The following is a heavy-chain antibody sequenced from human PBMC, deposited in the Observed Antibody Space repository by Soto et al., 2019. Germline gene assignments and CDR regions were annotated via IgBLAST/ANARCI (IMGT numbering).Heavy chain of an antibody. Sequence: ASVKVSCKASGYTFTSYGISWVRRAPGQGLEWMGWISAYNGNTNYAQKLQGRVTMTTDTSTSTAYMELRSLRSDDTAVYYCARGITYSSSSPYYFDYWGQGTLVTVSS. D-gene: IGHD6-6*01. CDR3: ARGITYSSSSPYYFDY. CDR2: ISAYNGNT. J-gene: IGHJ4*02. V-gene: IGHV1-18*04. CDR1: GYTFTSYG.